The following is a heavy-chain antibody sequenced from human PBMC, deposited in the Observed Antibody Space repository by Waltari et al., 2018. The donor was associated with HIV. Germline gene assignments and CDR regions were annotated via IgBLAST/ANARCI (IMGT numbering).Heavy chain of an antibody. CDR3: ARGTYYYDSSGHDAFDI. Sequence: QVQLQESGPGLVKPSETLSLTCTVSGGSISSYYWSWIRPPAGKGLEWIGRIYTSGSTHCNPSLKSRVTMSVDTSKNQFSLKLSSVTAADTAVYYCARGTYYYDSSGHDAFDIWGQGTMVTVSS. CDR1: GGSISSYY. V-gene: IGHV4-4*07. CDR2: IYTSGST. J-gene: IGHJ3*02. D-gene: IGHD3-22*01.